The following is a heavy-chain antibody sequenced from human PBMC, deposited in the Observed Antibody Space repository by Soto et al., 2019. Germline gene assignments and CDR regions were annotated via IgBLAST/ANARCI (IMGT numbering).Heavy chain of an antibody. D-gene: IGHD3-3*01. CDR3: ARGDFGVVIIPYYYYRLDV. CDR1: GGSFSGYY. J-gene: IGHJ6*02. Sequence: QVQLQQWGAGLLKPSETLSLTCAVYGGSFSGYYWSWIRQPPGKGLEWIGESNHSGSTKYNPSLKSRVTISVDTSKSQFSLKLSSVTAADTAVYFCARGDFGVVIIPYYYYRLDVWGQGTTVTVSS. V-gene: IGHV4-34*01. CDR2: SNHSGST.